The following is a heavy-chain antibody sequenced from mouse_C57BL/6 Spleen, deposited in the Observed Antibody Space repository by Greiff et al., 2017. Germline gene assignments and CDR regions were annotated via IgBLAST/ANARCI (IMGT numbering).Heavy chain of an antibody. CDR2: IYPRSGNT. J-gene: IGHJ4*01. V-gene: IGHV1-81*01. Sequence: QVHVKQSGAELARPGASVKLSCKASGYTFTSYGISWVKQRTGQGLEWIGEIYPRSGNTYYNEKFKGKATLTADKSSSTAYMELRSLTSEDSAVYFCARKRDYGSSFMDYWGQGTSGTVSS. D-gene: IGHD1-1*01. CDR1: GYTFTSYG. CDR3: ARKRDYGSSFMDY.